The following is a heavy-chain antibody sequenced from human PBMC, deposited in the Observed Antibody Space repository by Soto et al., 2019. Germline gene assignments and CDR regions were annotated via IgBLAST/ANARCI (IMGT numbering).Heavy chain of an antibody. CDR2: IWYDGSNK. Sequence: PGGSLRLSCAASGFTFSSYGMHWVRQAPGKGLEWVAVIWYDGSNKYYADSVKGRFTISRDNSKNTLYLQMNSLRAEDTAVYYCARAVVGAKTPTDYWGQGTLVTVSS. J-gene: IGHJ4*02. CDR3: ARAVVGAKTPTDY. CDR1: GFTFSSYG. D-gene: IGHD1-26*01. V-gene: IGHV3-33*01.